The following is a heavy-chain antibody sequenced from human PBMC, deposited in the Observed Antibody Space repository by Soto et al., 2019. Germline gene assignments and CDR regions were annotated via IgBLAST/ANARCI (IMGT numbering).Heavy chain of an antibody. Sequence: EVQLVESGGGLVQPGGSLRPSCAASGFTFSNYAMHWVRQAPGKGLEYVSGINTNGGITHYANSVKGRFTISRDNSKNTLYLQMGSLRADDMAVYYCARFGGSYYFDYWGQGTLVTVSS. D-gene: IGHD1-26*01. CDR3: ARFGGSYYFDY. V-gene: IGHV3-64*01. CDR2: INTNGGIT. J-gene: IGHJ4*02. CDR1: GFTFSNYA.